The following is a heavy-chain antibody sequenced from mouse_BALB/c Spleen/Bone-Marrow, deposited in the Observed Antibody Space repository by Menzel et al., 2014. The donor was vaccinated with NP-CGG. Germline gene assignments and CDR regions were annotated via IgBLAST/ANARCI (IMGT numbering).Heavy chain of an antibody. Sequence: QVQLQQSGPGLVAPSQSLSITCTVSGFSLTNYGVHWVRQPPGKGLEWLVVIWSDGSTTYNSALKSRLSISKDNSKSQVFLKMNSLQTDDTAMYYCARNPYGNYAMDYWGQGTSVTVSS. V-gene: IGHV2-6*02. CDR3: ARNPYGNYAMDY. J-gene: IGHJ4*01. CDR2: IWSDGST. D-gene: IGHD2-10*02. CDR1: GFSLTNYG.